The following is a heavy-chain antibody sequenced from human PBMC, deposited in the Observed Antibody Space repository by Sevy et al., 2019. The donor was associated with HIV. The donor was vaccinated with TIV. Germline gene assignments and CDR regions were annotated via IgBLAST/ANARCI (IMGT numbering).Heavy chain of an antibody. CDR1: GFTYS. Sequence: GGSLRLSCVASGFTYSMNWVRQAPRKGLEWVSYISDSSVTIHYADSVNGRYTISRNNAKNSLYQQMNTLRAEDTAVYYCAGQRGGYERLYYFDSWGQGTLVTVSS. CDR2: ISDSSVTI. D-gene: IGHD5-12*01. J-gene: IGHJ4*02. V-gene: IGHV3-48*01. CDR3: AGQRGGYERLYYFDS.